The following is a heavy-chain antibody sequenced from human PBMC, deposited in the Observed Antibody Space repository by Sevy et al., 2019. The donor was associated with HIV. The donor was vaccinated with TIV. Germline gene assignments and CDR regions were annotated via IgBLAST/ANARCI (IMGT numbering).Heavy chain of an antibody. CDR1: GGSITSKNYF. Sequence: SETLSLTCSVSGGSITSKNYFWAWIRRSPGKGLEWIGSIYHSGSTYHSPSLQSRVGISVDTSRRHFSLKLSSVTATDTAVYYCARHSFKHGYRPHYFDYWSQGTLVTVSS. D-gene: IGHD5-18*01. J-gene: IGHJ4*02. CDR3: ARHSFKHGYRPHYFDY. V-gene: IGHV4-39*01. CDR2: IYHSGST.